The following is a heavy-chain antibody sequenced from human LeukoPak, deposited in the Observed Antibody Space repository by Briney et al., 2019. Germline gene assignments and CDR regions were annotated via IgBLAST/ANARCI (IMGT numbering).Heavy chain of an antibody. CDR3: ARERPREVGALEDFDY. V-gene: IGHV4-38-2*02. D-gene: IGHD1-26*01. Sequence: SETLSLTCTVSGYSISSGYYWGWIRQPPGKGLEWIGSIYHSGSTYYNPSLKSRVTISVDTSKNQFSLRLSSVTAADTAVYYCARERPREVGALEDFDYWGQGTLVTVSS. CDR2: IYHSGST. J-gene: IGHJ4*02. CDR1: GYSISSGYY.